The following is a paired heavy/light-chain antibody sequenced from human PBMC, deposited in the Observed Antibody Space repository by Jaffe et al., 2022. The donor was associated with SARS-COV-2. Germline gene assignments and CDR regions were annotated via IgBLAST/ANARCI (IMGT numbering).Light chain of an antibody. Sequence: DIQLTQSPSFLSASVGDRVTITCRTSRGVNNFVSWYQQKPGKAPKALIYAAFTLHSGVPSRFSGSGSGTEFTLTISSLQPEDFATYYCQQLDNYPLTFGPGTKVDLK. CDR1: RGVNNF. J-gene: IGKJ3*01. CDR2: AAF. CDR3: QQLDNYPLT. V-gene: IGKV1-9*01.
Heavy chain of an antibody. CDR3: AKSVWGGHDVDV. V-gene: IGHV3-23*01. CDR1: GFTFNNFI. Sequence: EVELLESGGDLVQPGGSLRLSCTASGFTFNNFIMNWVRQAPGKGLEWVSTLDYRDDRTFYTDSVRGRFTISRDISKNTLYLHMNSLRAEDTAVYYCAKSVWGGHDVDVWGQGTTVTVSS. J-gene: IGHJ6*02. D-gene: IGHD5-12*01. CDR2: LDYRDDRT.